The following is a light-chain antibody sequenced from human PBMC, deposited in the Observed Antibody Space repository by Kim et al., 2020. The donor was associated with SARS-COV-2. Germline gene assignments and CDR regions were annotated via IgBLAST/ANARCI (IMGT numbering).Light chain of an antibody. CDR2: AAS. J-gene: IGKJ2*01. CDR3: QQSYSTPYT. CDR1: QSISSY. V-gene: IGKV1-39*01. Sequence: SASVGDKVTLTCRASQSISSYLNWYQQKPGKAPKLLIYAASSLQSGVPSRFSGSGSGTDFTLTISSLQPEYFATYYCQQSYSTPYTFGQGTKLEI.